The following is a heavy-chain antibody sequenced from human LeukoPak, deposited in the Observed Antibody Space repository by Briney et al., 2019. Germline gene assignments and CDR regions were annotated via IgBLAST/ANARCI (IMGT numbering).Heavy chain of an antibody. CDR1: GGSISRGSYS. D-gene: IGHD2-8*01. Sequence: SQTLSLTCAVSGGSISRGSYSWIWIRQPPGKGLEWIGYIYYSGSTYYNASLKSRVTISVDTSKNQFSLKLSSVTAADTAVYYCARGLGGILYLWGQGTLVTVSS. V-gene: IGHV4-30-4*07. CDR2: IYYSGST. J-gene: IGHJ4*02. CDR3: ARGLGGILYL.